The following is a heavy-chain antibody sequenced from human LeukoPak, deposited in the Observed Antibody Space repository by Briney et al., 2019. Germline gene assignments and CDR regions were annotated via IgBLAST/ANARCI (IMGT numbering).Heavy chain of an antibody. Sequence: PSETLSLTCAVYGGSFSGYYWSWIRQSPDKGLEWIGEINHSGRTNYNPSLKSRVTISIDTSKNQFSLKLTSVTAADTAMYYCARGWILKTPLGRVAGTSSRRGRYFDYWGQGNLVTVSS. CDR2: INHSGRT. D-gene: IGHD6-19*01. J-gene: IGHJ4*01. CDR1: GGSFSGYY. CDR3: ARGWILKTPLGRVAGTSSRRGRYFDY. V-gene: IGHV4-34*01.